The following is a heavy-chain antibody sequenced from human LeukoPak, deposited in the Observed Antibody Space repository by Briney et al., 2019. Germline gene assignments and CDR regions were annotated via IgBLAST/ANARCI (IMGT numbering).Heavy chain of an antibody. Sequence: PGGSLRLSCAASGFTVSSNYMNWVRQAPGKGLEWVSVIYSDGSTYYTDSVKGRFTISRDNSKNTLYLQMNSLRTEDTAVYYCASDYYDFWSILGGDVWGQGTTVTVSS. CDR2: IYSDGST. V-gene: IGHV3-66*02. D-gene: IGHD3-3*01. CDR3: ASDYYDFWSILGGDV. CDR1: GFTVSSNY. J-gene: IGHJ6*02.